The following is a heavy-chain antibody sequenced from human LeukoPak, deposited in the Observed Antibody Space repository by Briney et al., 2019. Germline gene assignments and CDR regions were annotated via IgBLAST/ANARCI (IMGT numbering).Heavy chain of an antibody. V-gene: IGHV4-59*01. Sequence: SETLSLTCTVSGGSISSYYWSWIRQPPGKGLEWIGYIYYSGSTNYNPSLKSRVTISVDTSKNQFSLKMSSVTAADTAVYYCARDRYDSSGYYSDYWGQGTLVTVSS. CDR1: GGSISSYY. J-gene: IGHJ4*02. CDR2: IYYSGST. CDR3: ARDRYDSSGYYSDY. D-gene: IGHD3-22*01.